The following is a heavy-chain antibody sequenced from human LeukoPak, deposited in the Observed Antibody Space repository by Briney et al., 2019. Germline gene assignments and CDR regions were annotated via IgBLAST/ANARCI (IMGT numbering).Heavy chain of an antibody. Sequence: ASVKVSCKASGYTFTSYGTSWVRQAPGQGLAWMGWISAYNGNTNYAQKLQGRVTMTTDTSTSTAYMELRSLRSDDTAVYYCARGYCSSTSCYTGDYWGQGTLVTVSS. CDR1: GYTFTSYG. V-gene: IGHV1-18*01. J-gene: IGHJ4*02. CDR3: ARGYCSSTSCYTGDY. CDR2: ISAYNGNT. D-gene: IGHD2-2*02.